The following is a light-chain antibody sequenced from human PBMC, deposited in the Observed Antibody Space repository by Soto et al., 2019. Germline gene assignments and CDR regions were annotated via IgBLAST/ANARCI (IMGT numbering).Light chain of an antibody. CDR1: QSVLSSSNNKNY. CDR3: QQYSSAPPMST. J-gene: IGKJ2*01. Sequence: DIVMTQSPDSLAVSLGERATINCKSSQSVLSSSNNKNYLAWYQQRPGQPPKLLIYWAATRQSGVPDRCSCSGSGTDYTLTFSSLHAEDVAVYYCQQYSSAPPMSTFGQGTKVESK. V-gene: IGKV4-1*01. CDR2: WAA.